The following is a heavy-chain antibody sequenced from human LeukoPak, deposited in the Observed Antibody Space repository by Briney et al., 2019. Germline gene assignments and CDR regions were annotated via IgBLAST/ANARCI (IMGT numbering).Heavy chain of an antibody. D-gene: IGHD3-10*01. CDR2: IYYSGST. Sequence: SETLSLTCTVSGGSISSSSYYWGWIRQPPGKGLEWIGSIYYSGSTYYDPSLKSRVTISVDTSKNQFSLKLSSVTAADTAVYYCARHLYGSGSYYRAPFDYWGQGTLVTVSS. CDR3: ARHLYGSGSYYRAPFDY. V-gene: IGHV4-39*01. J-gene: IGHJ4*02. CDR1: GGSISSSSYY.